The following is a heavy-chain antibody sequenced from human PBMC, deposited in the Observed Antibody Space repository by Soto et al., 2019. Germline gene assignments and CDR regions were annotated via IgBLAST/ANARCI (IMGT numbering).Heavy chain of an antibody. V-gene: IGHV3-30*18. CDR2: ISYDGSNK. D-gene: IGHD5-12*01. Sequence: GGSLRLSCAASGFTFSSYGMHWVRQAPGKGLEWVAVISYDGSNKYYADSVKGRFTISRDNSKNTLYLQMNSLRAEDTAVYYCANVLPGGYSGYDRTDYWGQGTLVTVSS. CDR1: GFTFSSYG. J-gene: IGHJ4*02. CDR3: ANVLPGGYSGYDRTDY.